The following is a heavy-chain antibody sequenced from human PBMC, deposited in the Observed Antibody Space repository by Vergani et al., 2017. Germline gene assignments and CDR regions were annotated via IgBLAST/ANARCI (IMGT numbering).Heavy chain of an antibody. CDR3: AKGGAWELSDYFQH. D-gene: IGHD1-26*01. V-gene: IGHV3-9*01. Sequence: EVQLVESGGGLVKRGGSLRLSCAASGFTFDDYAMHWVRQAPGKGLEWVSGISWNSGSIVYADSVKGRFTISRDNAKNSLYLQMNSLRAEDTAFYYCAKGGAWELSDYFQHWGQGTLVTVSS. CDR1: GFTFDDYA. CDR2: ISWNSGSI. J-gene: IGHJ1*01.